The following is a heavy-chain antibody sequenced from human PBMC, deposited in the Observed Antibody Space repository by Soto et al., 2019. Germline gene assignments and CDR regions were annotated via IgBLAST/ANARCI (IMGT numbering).Heavy chain of an antibody. V-gene: IGHV1-8*01. J-gene: IGHJ4*02. CDR3: ARGGVFFFAAPTNPFDY. Sequence: ASVKVSCKASGYTFTSYDINWVRQATGQGLEWMGWMNPNSGNTGYAQKYKGRVTMTRNTSISTAYMEMSSLRTEDTALYYCARGGVFFFAAPTNPFDYWGQGTLVTVSS. CDR1: GYTFTSYD. D-gene: IGHD3-10*01. CDR2: MNPNSGNT.